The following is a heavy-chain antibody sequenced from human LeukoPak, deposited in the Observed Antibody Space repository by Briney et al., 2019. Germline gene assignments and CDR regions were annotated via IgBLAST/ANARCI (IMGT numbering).Heavy chain of an antibody. CDR1: GFTFDDFG. CDR3: ARDLQGTMIIVALFDY. Sequence: GGSLRLSCAASGFTFDDFGMSWVRQAPGKGLEWVSGINWNGGSTSYADSVKGRFTISRDNAKNSLYLQMNSLRAEDTALYYCARDLQGTMIIVALFDYWGQGTLVTVSS. J-gene: IGHJ4*02. CDR2: INWNGGST. V-gene: IGHV3-20*04. D-gene: IGHD3-22*01.